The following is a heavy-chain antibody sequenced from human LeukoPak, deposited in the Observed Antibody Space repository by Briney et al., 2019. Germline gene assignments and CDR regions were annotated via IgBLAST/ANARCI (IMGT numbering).Heavy chain of an antibody. CDR1: GYTFTSYG. J-gene: IGHJ6*03. V-gene: IGHV1-18*01. CDR2: ISAYNGNT. Sequence: ASVKVSCKASGYTFTSYGISWVRQAPGQGLEWMGWISAYNGNTSYAQKLQGRVTMTTDTSTSTAYMELRSLRSDDTAVYYCARDPDPGAIPYYYYYMDVWGKGTTVTVSS. CDR3: ARDPDPGAIPYYYYYMDV.